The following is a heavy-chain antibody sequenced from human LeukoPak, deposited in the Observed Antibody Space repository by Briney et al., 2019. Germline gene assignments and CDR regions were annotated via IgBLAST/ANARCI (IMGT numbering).Heavy chain of an antibody. Sequence: PGGSLRLSCAAAGFTFSSYPMSWVRQAPGKGLEWVSAISGSGGDTYYADSVKGRFTTSRDNSKNTLYLQMNSLRAEDTALYYCATSSGWYPKYFDYWGQGTLVTVSS. J-gene: IGHJ4*02. D-gene: IGHD6-19*01. V-gene: IGHV3-23*01. CDR1: GFTFSSYP. CDR2: ISGSGGDT. CDR3: ATSSGWYPKYFDY.